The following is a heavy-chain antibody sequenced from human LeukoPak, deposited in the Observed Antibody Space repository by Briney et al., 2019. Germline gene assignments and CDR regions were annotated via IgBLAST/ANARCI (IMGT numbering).Heavy chain of an antibody. D-gene: IGHD3-3*01. V-gene: IGHV3-23*01. J-gene: IGHJ4*02. CDR2: LCVIGGST. CDR1: GFTFSSYA. Sequence: GSLRHSCADPGFTFSSYAMSWVRHAPGKGLEWVSDLCVIGGSTYYADSVMGRFSISRDNSKNTLYMQMNSLRAEDTAVYYCAKDPHFLFLEWLSGWGQGTLVTVSS. CDR3: AKDPHFLFLEWLSG.